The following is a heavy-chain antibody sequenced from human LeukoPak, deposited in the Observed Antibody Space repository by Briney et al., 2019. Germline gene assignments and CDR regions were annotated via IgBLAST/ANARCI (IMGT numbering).Heavy chain of an antibody. V-gene: IGHV3-48*02. D-gene: IGHD5-18*01. CDR1: GFTLISYS. J-gene: IGHJ4*02. CDR2: ISSSSSTI. CDR3: ARAHVRYSYGSVDY. Sequence: GGSLRLSCAASGFTLISYSMNWVRQAPGKGLEWVSYISSSSSTIYYADSVKGRFTISRDNAKNSLYLQMNSLRDEDTAVYYCARAHVRYSYGSVDYWAREPWSPSPQ.